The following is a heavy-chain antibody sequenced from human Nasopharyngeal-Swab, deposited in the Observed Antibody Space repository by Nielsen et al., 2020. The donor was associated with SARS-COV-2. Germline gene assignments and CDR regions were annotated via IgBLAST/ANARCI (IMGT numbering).Heavy chain of an antibody. V-gene: IGHV7-4-1*02. D-gene: IGHD2-15*01. Sequence: ASVKVSCKASGYTFTSYAMNWVRQAPGQGLEWMGWINTNTGNPTYAQGFTGRFVFSLDTSVSTAYLQISSLKAEDTAVYYCARREEAFGYCRGGSCYSYYDYYYYYMDVWGKGTTVTVSS. J-gene: IGHJ6*03. CDR2: INTNTGNP. CDR1: GYTFTSYA. CDR3: ARREEAFGYCRGGSCYSYYDYYYYYMDV.